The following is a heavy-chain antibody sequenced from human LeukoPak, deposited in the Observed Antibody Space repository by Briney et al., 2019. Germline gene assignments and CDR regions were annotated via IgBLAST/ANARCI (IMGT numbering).Heavy chain of an antibody. V-gene: IGHV4-59*01. CDR1: GGSISSYY. CDR2: IYYSGST. D-gene: IGHD1-26*01. J-gene: IGHJ6*03. Sequence: PSETLSLTCTVSGGSISSYYRSWIRQPPGKGLEWIGYIYYSGSTNYNPSLKSRVTISVDTSKNQFSLKLSSVTAADTAVYYCARAWGYYYYYYMDVWGKGTTVTISS. CDR3: ARAWGYYYYYYMDV.